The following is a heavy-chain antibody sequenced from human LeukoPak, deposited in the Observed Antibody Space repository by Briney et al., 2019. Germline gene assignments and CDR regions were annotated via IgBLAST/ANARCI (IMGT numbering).Heavy chain of an antibody. Sequence: PGGSLRLSCAASGFTFSSYAMSWVRQAPGKGLEWIAYMYNSGSTNYNPSLKSRVTISIDTSKNQFSLKLSSLTAADTAIYYCARGIESYGDYGYWGQGILVTVSS. D-gene: IGHD4-17*01. CDR2: MYNSGST. V-gene: IGHV4-59*01. CDR1: GFTFSSYA. J-gene: IGHJ4*02. CDR3: ARGIESYGDYGY.